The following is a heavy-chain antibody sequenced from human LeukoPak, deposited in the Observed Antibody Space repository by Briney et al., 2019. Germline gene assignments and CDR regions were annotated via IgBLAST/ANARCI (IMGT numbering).Heavy chain of an antibody. CDR2: IGSGNKP. CDR1: GFTFSAYA. D-gene: IGHD1-7*01. V-gene: IGHV3-23*01. Sequence: PGGSLRLSCEASGFTFSAYAMTWVRQAPGKGLEWVSSIGSGNKPHYSASEKGRFAISRNNSKTTLFPQLHKLRVENTALYYGARDLNYYLAMDVWGQGTTVTVSS. CDR3: ARDLNYYLAMDV. J-gene: IGHJ6*02.